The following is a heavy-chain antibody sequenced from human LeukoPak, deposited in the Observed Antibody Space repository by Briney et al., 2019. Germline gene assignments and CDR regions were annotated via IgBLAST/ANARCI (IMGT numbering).Heavy chain of an antibody. CDR1: GGSISSYY. J-gene: IGHJ3*02. Sequence: SETLSLTCTVSGGSISSYYWNWIRQPPGKGLEWIGYIYYSGSTNYNPSLKSRVTISVDTSKNQFSLRPSSVTAADTAVYYCARDLRQQLVLGAFDIWGQGTMVTVSS. CDR3: ARDLRQQLVLGAFDI. D-gene: IGHD6-13*01. V-gene: IGHV4-59*01. CDR2: IYYSGST.